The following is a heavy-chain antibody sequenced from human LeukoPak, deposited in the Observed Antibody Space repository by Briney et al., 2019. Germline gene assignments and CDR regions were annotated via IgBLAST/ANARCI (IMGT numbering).Heavy chain of an antibody. Sequence: GGSLRLSCAASGFTFSSYWMSWVRQAPGKGLEWVANIKQDGSEKYYVDSVKGRFTISRDNSKNTLYLQMNSLRAEDTAVYYCAKLLYYYDSSQPYWGQGTLVTVSS. CDR3: AKLLYYYDSSQPY. CDR1: GFTFSSYW. CDR2: IKQDGSEK. V-gene: IGHV3-7*03. D-gene: IGHD3-22*01. J-gene: IGHJ4*02.